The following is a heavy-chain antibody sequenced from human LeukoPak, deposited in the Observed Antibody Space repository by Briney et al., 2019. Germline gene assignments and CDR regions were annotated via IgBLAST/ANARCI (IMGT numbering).Heavy chain of an antibody. CDR3: ARDSGNFGEFFDS. V-gene: IGHV3-7*03. CDR1: GFTFSRYW. D-gene: IGHD4/OR15-4a*01. Sequence: GGSLRLSCAASGFTFSRYWMSWVRQAPGKGLEWVANIKKDGSQKNYVDSVKGRFTISRDNAKNSLFLQMNSLRAEDTAVYYCARDSGNFGEFFDSWGQGTLVTVSS. J-gene: IGHJ4*02. CDR2: IKKDGSQK.